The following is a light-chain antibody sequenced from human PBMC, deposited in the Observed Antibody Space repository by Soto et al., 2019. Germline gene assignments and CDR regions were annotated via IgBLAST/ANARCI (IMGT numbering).Light chain of an antibody. CDR2: EVS. CDR3: SSYTSSNTWV. Sequence: QSVLTQPASVSGSPGQSITISCTGTSSDVGDYKYVSWYQQYPGKAPKLKIYEVSKRPSGISNRFSGSKSGNTASLTISGLQAEDEADYYCSSYTSSNTWVFGGGTKLTVL. V-gene: IGLV2-14*01. J-gene: IGLJ3*02. CDR1: SSDVGDYKY.